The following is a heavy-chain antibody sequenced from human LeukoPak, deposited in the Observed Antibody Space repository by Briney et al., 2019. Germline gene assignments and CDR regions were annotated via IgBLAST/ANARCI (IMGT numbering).Heavy chain of an antibody. CDR1: GGSISSYY. Sequence: SETLSLTCTVSGGSISSYYWSWIRQPPGKGLEWIGYVYYSGSTNYNPSLKSRVTISVDTSKNQFSLKLSSVTAADTAVYYCARHWDSSGWYKAVWGQGTLVTVSS. CDR3: ARHWDSSGWYKAV. D-gene: IGHD6-19*01. CDR2: VYYSGST. V-gene: IGHV4-59*08. J-gene: IGHJ4*02.